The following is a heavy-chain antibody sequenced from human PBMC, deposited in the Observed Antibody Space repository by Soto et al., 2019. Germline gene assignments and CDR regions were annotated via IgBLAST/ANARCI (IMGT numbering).Heavy chain of an antibody. CDR2: IKQDGSEQ. J-gene: IGHJ6*02. Sequence: EVQLVESGGGLVQPGGSQRLSCAASGFTFSGYWMSWVRQAPGKGLEWVANIKQDGSEQFYVDSVKGRFTISRDNAKNSLYLQMNSLRAEDTAVYYCAREAVWGQGTTVTVSS. CDR1: GFTFSGYW. CDR3: AREAV. V-gene: IGHV3-7*05.